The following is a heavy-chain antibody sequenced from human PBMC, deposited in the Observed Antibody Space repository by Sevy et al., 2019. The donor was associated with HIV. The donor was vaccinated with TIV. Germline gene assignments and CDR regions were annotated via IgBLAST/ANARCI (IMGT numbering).Heavy chain of an antibody. V-gene: IGHV1-2*02. CDR1: GYTFTGYY. CDR3: GSPIVVVPAATPGTSYYYGMDV. Sequence: ASVKVSCKASGYTFTGYYMHWVRQAPGQGLEWMGWINPNSGGTNYAQKFQGRVTITRDTSISTAYMELSRLRSDDTAVYYCGSPIVVVPAATPGTSYYYGMDVWGQGTTVTVSS. J-gene: IGHJ6*02. D-gene: IGHD2-2*01. CDR2: INPNSGGT.